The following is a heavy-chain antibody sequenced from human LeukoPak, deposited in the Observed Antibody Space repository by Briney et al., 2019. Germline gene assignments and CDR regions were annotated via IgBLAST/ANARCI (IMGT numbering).Heavy chain of an antibody. V-gene: IGHV3-23*01. CDR3: GKTTDGYCSGQKPAWSVDY. D-gene: IGHD2-15*01. Sequence: GGSLRHSCEASGFTFGSHAMYWVRQAPGKGLEWGAGIFGSGGRPHYADPVKGRFTISRDNSRNTVYLQINSLRAEDTAVYYCGKTTDGYCSGQKPAWSVDYWGQGTLVTVSS. CDR2: IFGSGGRP. CDR1: GFTFGSHA. J-gene: IGHJ4*02.